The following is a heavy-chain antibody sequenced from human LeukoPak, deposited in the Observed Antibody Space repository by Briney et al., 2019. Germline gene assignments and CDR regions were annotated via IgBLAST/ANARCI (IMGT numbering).Heavy chain of an antibody. CDR3: AKGPYSNYDYYYMDV. V-gene: IGHV3-7*01. J-gene: IGHJ6*03. D-gene: IGHD4-11*01. Sequence: GGSLRLSCAASGFTFNSYWMSWVRQAPGKGLEWVANIKQNGGDKYYVDSVKGRFTISRDNAKNSLYLHMDSLRAEDTAVYYCAKGPYSNYDYYYMDVWGKGTTVTVSS. CDR2: IKQNGGDK. CDR1: GFTFNSYW.